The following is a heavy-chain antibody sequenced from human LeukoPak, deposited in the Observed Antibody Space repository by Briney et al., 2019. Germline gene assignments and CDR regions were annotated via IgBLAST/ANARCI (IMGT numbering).Heavy chain of an antibody. CDR1: GFTFSSYS. CDR2: ISSSSSYI. D-gene: IGHD3-22*01. J-gene: IGHJ4*02. V-gene: IGHV3-21*04. CDR3: AKYYYDSSGYTYLDY. Sequence: PGGSLRLSCAASGFTFSSYSMNWVRQAPGKGLEWVSSISSSSSYIYYADSVKGRFTISRDNSKNTLYLQMNSLRAEDTAVYYCAKYYYDSSGYTYLDYWGQGTLVTVSS.